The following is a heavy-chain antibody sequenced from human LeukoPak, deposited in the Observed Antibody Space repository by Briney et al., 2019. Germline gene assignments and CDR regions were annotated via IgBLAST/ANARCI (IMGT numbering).Heavy chain of an antibody. CDR3: ARATRGSYYNAIDI. J-gene: IGHJ3*02. D-gene: IGHD1-26*01. Sequence: ASVKVSFKASGYTFTGYYMHWVRQAPGQGLEWMGWINPNSGGTNYAQRFQGRVTMTRDTSISTAYMELSRLRSDETAVYYCARATRGSYYNAIDIWGQGTTVTVSS. V-gene: IGHV1-2*02. CDR1: GYTFTGYY. CDR2: INPNSGGT.